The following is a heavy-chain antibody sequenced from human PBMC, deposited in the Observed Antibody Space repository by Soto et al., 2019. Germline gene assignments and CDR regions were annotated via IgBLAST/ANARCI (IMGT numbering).Heavy chain of an antibody. CDR1: AFTFSNYT. Sequence: GGSLRLSCAASAFTFSNYTMHWVRQAPGKGLEWVALMSYDGSDKYYADAVKGRFTISRDNSKNTLYLKMDSLRVEDTALYYCAGSSGSSDDWGQGTLVTVYS. V-gene: IGHV3-30*04. J-gene: IGHJ4*02. D-gene: IGHD3-10*01. CDR2: MSYDGSDK. CDR3: AGSSGSSDD.